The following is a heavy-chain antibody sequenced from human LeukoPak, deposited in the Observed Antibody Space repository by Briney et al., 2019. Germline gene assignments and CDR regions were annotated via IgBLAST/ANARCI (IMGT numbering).Heavy chain of an antibody. CDR1: GGSMSGSY. J-gene: IGHJ5*02. CDR2: IYYSGST. V-gene: IGHV4-59*01. Sequence: SETLSLTCSVSGGSMSGSYWSWIRQPPGKGLEWIGYIYYSGSTNYNPSLKSRVTISVDTSKNQFSLKLSSVTAADTAVYYCARGGSRIANWFDPWGQGILVTVSS. D-gene: IGHD2-15*01. CDR3: ARGGSRIANWFDP.